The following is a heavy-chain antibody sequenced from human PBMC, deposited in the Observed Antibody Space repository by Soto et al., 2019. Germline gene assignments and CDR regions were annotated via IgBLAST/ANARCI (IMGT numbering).Heavy chain of an antibody. J-gene: IGHJ4*02. Sequence: HPGGSLRLSCAASGFTFSSYAMSWVRQAPGKGLEWVSAISGSGGSTYYADSVKGRFTISRDNSKNTLYLQMNSLRAEDTAVYYCAKSLYSNGGLFDYWGQGTLVTVSS. V-gene: IGHV3-23*01. D-gene: IGHD2-8*01. CDR3: AKSLYSNGGLFDY. CDR2: ISGSGGST. CDR1: GFTFSSYA.